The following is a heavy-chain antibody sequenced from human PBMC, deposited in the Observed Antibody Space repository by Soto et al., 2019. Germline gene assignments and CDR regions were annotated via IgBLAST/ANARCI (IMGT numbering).Heavy chain of an antibody. CDR1: GYSFTIYW. CDR3: ARLAGGNYYYGMDF. CDR2: IDPSDSYT. Sequence: GESLKISCQGSGYSFTIYWISWVRQMPGKGLEWMGRIDPSDSYTNYSPSFQGHVTISADKSISTAYLQWSSLKASDTAMYYCARLAGGNYYYGMDFWGPGTTVTVSS. D-gene: IGHD3-16*01. V-gene: IGHV5-10-1*01. J-gene: IGHJ6*02.